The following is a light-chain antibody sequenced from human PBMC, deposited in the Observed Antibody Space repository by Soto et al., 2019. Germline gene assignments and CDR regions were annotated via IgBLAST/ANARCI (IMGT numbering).Light chain of an antibody. Sequence: QSALTQPASVSGSPGQSITISCTGTSSDVGAYDYVSWYQQHPDKAPKLMIYEVSNRPSGVSNRFSGSKSVNTATLTISVLQADDEADYYCSSYTSSSTRVFGTGTKVTVL. J-gene: IGLJ1*01. CDR3: SSYTSSSTRV. V-gene: IGLV2-14*03. CDR1: SSDVGAYDY. CDR2: EVS.